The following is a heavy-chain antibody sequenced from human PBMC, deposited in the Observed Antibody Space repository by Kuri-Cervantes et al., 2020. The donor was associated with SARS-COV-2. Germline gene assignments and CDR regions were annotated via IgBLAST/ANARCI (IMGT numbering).Heavy chain of an antibody. D-gene: IGHD3-10*01. CDR1: GYTFTSYD. Sequence: ASVKVSCKASGYTFTSYDINWVRQATGQGLEWMGWMNPNSGNTGYAQKFQGRVTITADKSTSTAYMELSSLRSEDTAVYYCARNMVRGVIIVWFDPWGQGTLVTVSS. CDR2: MNPNSGNT. J-gene: IGHJ5*02. V-gene: IGHV1-8*01. CDR3: ARNMVRGVIIVWFDP.